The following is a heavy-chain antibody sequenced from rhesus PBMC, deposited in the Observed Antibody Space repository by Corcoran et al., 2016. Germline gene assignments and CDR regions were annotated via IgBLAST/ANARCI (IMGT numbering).Heavy chain of an antibody. CDR2: INGSSGST. V-gene: IGHV4S7*01. J-gene: IGHJ4*01. CDR3: ARDLGRSDYYDGY. Sequence: QVQLQESGPGLVKPSETLSLTCAVSGGSISGGYYWGWIGQHPGKGLEWIGYINGSSGSTYYNPSLKSRVTISTDTSKNQFSLKLSSVTAADTAVYYCARDLGRSDYYDGYWGQGVLVTVSS. CDR1: GGSISGGYY. D-gene: IGHD3-22*01.